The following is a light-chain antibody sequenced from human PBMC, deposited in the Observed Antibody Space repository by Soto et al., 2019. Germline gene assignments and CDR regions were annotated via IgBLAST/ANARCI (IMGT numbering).Light chain of an antibody. CDR3: QQYYTNVA. CDR1: QIVFSSSKNRNH. V-gene: IGKV4-1*01. Sequence: IFIRHSPDSLSVALVKMSTISGKSDQIVFSSSKNRNHLAWYQQRPGQPPKLLISWATTRESGVPDRFSGSGSGTDFTLTISSLQAEDVAVYYCQQYYTNVAFGQGTRLEI. CDR2: WAT. J-gene: IGKJ5*01.